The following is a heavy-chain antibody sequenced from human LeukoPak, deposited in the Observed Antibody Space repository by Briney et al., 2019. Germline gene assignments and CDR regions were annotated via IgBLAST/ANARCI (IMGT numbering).Heavy chain of an antibody. D-gene: IGHD5-24*01. CDR1: GFTFSSYS. CDR2: ISSSSSTI. Sequence: GGSLRLSCAASGFTFSSYSMNWVRQAPGKGLEWVSYISSSSSTIYYADSVKGRFTISRDNAKNSLYLQMNSLRAEDTAVYYCAKDGEMATMNYFDYWGQGTLVTVSS. J-gene: IGHJ4*02. CDR3: AKDGEMATMNYFDY. V-gene: IGHV3-48*01.